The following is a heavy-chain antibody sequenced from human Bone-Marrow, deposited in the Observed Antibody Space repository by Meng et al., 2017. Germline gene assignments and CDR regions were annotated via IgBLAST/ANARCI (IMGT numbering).Heavy chain of an antibody. CDR1: GASHGISHW. J-gene: IGHJ5*02. Sequence: GHGSGQPWGHLPLALAFHGASHGISHWWGWARHPPGKGLEWIGEIYHDGSTNYTPSLKSRVTISVDKSKNQFSLKLSSVTAADTAVYYCARAAYDIWSGYAPWGQGSLVTVSS. D-gene: IGHD3-3*01. CDR2: IYHDGST. V-gene: IGHV4-4*02. CDR3: ARAAYDIWSGYAP.